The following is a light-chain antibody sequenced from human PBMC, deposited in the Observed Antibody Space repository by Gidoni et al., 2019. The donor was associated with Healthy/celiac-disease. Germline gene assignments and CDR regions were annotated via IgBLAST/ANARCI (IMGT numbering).Light chain of an antibody. CDR2: EGS. J-gene: IGLJ1*01. V-gene: IGLV2-23*01. Sequence: QSALTQPASESGSPGQSITISGTGTSSDVGSYKLVSWYQQHPGKAPKLMIYEGSKRPSGVSNRFSGSKSGNTASLTISGLQAEDEADYYCCSYAGSSTNYVFGTGTKVTVL. CDR3: CSYAGSSTNYV. CDR1: SSDVGSYKL.